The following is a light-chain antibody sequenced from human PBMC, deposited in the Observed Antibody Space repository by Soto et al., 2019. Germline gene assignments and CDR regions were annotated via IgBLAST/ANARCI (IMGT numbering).Light chain of an antibody. CDR3: QQYYNWPPT. CDR1: QSVSGN. CDR2: AAS. J-gene: IGKJ1*01. V-gene: IGKV3D-15*01. Sequence: IVMTQSPATLSVSPGERATVTCRASQSVSGNLAWQQQRPGQAPRLLIYAASTRDTGIPGRYSASGSRTKFTLTITGLQSEDVAVYFCQQYYNWPPTFGQGTKVDIK.